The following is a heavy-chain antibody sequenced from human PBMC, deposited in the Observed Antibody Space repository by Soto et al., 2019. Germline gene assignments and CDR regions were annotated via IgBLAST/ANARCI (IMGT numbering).Heavy chain of an antibody. J-gene: IGHJ5*02. CDR3: ARGKAWFDP. CDR1: GGSISSGGYC. V-gene: IGHV4-61*08. CDR2: IYNSGST. Sequence: SETLSLTCAVSGGSISSGGYCWIWNRQPPGKGLEWIGYIYNSGSTYYNPSLKSRVTISVDTSKNQFSLKLSSVTAADTAVYYCARGKAWFDPWGQGTLVTVSS.